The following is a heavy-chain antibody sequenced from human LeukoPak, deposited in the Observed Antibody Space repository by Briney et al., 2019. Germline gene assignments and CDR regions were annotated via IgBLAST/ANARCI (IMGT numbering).Heavy chain of an antibody. J-gene: IGHJ1*01. CDR2: IYTSGST. V-gene: IGHV4-4*07. CDR1: GGSISSYY. D-gene: IGHD6-13*01. CDR3: ARDSDSSSWYGNGAEYFQH. Sequence: SETLSLTCTVSGGSISSYYWSWIRQPAGKGLEWIGRIYTSGSTNYNPSLTSRVTMSVDTSKNQFSLKLSSVTAADTAVYYCARDSDSSSWYGNGAEYFQHWGQGTLVTVSS.